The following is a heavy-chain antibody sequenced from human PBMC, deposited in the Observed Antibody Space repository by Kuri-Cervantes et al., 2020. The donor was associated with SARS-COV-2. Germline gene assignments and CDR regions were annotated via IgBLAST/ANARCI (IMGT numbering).Heavy chain of an antibody. J-gene: IGHJ4*02. CDR3: ARDQYGANSESLYSES. CDR2: ISVYNGNT. CDR1: GYTFTSYD. D-gene: IGHD4-23*01. Sequence: ASVKVSCKASGYTFTSYDINWVRQAPGQGLEWMGWISVYNGNTNYAQKLQGRVTMTTDTSTSTAYMELRSLRSDDTAVYYCARDQYGANSESLYSESWGQGTQVTVSS. V-gene: IGHV1-18*01.